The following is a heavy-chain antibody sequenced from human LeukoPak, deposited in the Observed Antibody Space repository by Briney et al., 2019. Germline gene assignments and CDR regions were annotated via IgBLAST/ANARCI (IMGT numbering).Heavy chain of an antibody. CDR3: ARDSAAKTIDY. V-gene: IGHV3-48*01. J-gene: IGHJ4*02. Sequence: PGGSLRLSCAASGFTFSTSGMNWVRQAPGKGLEWVSYISSSSSTIYYADSVKGRFTISRDNAKNSLYLQMNSLRAEDTAVYYCARDSAAKTIDYWGQGTLVTVSS. D-gene: IGHD6-13*01. CDR1: GFTFSTSG. CDR2: ISSSSSTI.